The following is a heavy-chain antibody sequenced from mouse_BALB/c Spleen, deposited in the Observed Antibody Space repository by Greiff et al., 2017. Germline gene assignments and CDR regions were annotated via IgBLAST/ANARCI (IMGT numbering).Heavy chain of an antibody. CDR2: ISSGGSYT. Sequence: EVKLVESGGGLVKPGGSLKLSCAASGFTFSSYAMSWVRQTPEKRLEWVATISSGGSYTYYPDSVKGRFTISRDNAKNTLYLQLGSLRSEDTAMYYCAGGDYLDYWGQGTTVTVSS. CDR3: AGGDYLDY. D-gene: IGHD1-1*02. J-gene: IGHJ2*01. V-gene: IGHV5-9-3*01. CDR1: GFTFSSYA.